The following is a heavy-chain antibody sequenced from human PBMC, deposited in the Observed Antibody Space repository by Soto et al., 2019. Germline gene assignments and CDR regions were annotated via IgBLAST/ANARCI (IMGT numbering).Heavy chain of an antibody. CDR3: ARDRFQVGATKTYYYGMDV. D-gene: IGHD1-26*01. Sequence: SQTLSLTCAISGDSVSSNSAAWNWIRQSPSRGLEWLGRTYYRSKWYNDYAVSVKSRITINPDTSKNQFSLQLNSVTPEDTAVYYCARDRFQVGATKTYYYGMDVWGQGTTVTVSS. CDR1: GDSVSSNSAA. CDR2: TYYRSKWYN. J-gene: IGHJ6*02. V-gene: IGHV6-1*01.